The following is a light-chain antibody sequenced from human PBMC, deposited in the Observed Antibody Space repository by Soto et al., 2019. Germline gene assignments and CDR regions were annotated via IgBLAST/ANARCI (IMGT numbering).Light chain of an antibody. Sequence: QSALTQPASVSGSPGQSITISCTGTSSDIGAYNYVSWYQQHPGRAPKLIIYEVNNRPSGLSNRFSGAKSANTASLTISGLQAEDEADYYCSSYIGSSTQVFGTGTKLTVL. J-gene: IGLJ1*01. V-gene: IGLV2-14*01. CDR3: SSYIGSSTQV. CDR1: SSDIGAYNY. CDR2: EVN.